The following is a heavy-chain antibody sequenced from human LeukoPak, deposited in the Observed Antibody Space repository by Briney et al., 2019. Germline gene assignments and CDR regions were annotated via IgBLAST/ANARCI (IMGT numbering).Heavy chain of an antibody. CDR2: TYYRSKWYN. V-gene: IGHV6-1*01. J-gene: IGHJ4*02. D-gene: IGHD2-21*02. CDR3: ARLALLAYCGGDCYGDDSY. CDR1: GDSVSSNSAA. Sequence: SQTLSLTCAISGDSVSSNSAAWNWIRQSPSRGLEWLGRTYYRSKWYNDYAVSVKSRITINPDTSKNQFSLQLNSVTPEDTAVYYCARLALLAYCGGDCYGDDSYWGQGTLVTVSS.